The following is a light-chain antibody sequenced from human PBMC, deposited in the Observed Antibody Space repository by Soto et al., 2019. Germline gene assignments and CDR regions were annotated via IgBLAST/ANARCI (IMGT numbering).Light chain of an antibody. V-gene: IGLV3-21*02. CDR1: DIGSKS. J-gene: IGLJ1*01. CDR2: EDY. Sequence: SYELTQPPSVSVAPGQTARITCGGNDIGSKSVHWYQQKPGQAPVVVVYEDYDRPSGILERFSGSNSGNTATLTITRVEAGDEADYYCLVWDNSGDRYVFGTGTKVTVL. CDR3: LVWDNSGDRYV.